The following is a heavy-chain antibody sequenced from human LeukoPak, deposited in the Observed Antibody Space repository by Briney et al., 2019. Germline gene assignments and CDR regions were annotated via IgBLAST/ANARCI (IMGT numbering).Heavy chain of an antibody. CDR1: GGTFSSYA. J-gene: IGHJ5*02. D-gene: IGHD6-13*01. V-gene: IGHV1-69*13. CDR3: ARNAAYSGSWYWFDP. Sequence: ASVKVSCKASGGTFSSYAISWVRQAPGQGLEWMGGIIPIFGTANYAQKFQGRVTITADESTSTAYMELSSLRSEDTAVYYCARNAAYSGSWYWFDPWGQGTLVTVSS. CDR2: IIPIFGTA.